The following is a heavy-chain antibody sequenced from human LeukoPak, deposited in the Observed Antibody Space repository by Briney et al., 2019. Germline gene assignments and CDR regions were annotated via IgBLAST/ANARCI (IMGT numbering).Heavy chain of an antibody. CDR2: IYHSGST. J-gene: IGHJ3*02. CDR3: ASPYSRGWYGAFDI. V-gene: IGHV4-38-2*01. CDR1: GYSISSGYY. Sequence: PSEPLSLTCAVSGYSISSGYYWGWIRQPPGKGLEWIGSIYHSGSTYYNPSLKSRVTISVDTSKNQFSLKLSSVTAADTAVYYCASPYSRGWYGAFDIWGEGTMVTVSS. D-gene: IGHD6-19*01.